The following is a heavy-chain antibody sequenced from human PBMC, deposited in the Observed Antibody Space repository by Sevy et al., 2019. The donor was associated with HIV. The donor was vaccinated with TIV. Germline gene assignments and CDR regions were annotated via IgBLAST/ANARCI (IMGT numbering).Heavy chain of an antibody. D-gene: IGHD6-19*01. V-gene: IGHV3-23*01. Sequence: GGSLRLSCAASGFTFDNYAMTWVRQTPGEGLKWVSTLDNSGDNTYNADSVKGRFTISRDNSKNTLYLQMDSLRAEDTAIYYCAKAGGGWNYFDYSGQGTLVTVSS. J-gene: IGHJ4*02. CDR2: LDNSGDNT. CDR1: GFTFDNYA. CDR3: AKAGGGWNYFDY.